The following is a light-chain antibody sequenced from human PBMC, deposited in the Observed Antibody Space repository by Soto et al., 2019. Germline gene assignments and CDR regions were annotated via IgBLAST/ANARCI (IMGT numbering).Light chain of an antibody. CDR3: QQRYNWPLT. Sequence: EIVFTQSPATLSLSPGERATLSCRASQSVSSSLAWYQQKPGQAPRLLIYAASNRATGIPARFSGSGSGTDFTLTISSLEPEDFAIYYCQQRYNWPLTFGGGTKVDIK. CDR2: AAS. J-gene: IGKJ4*01. V-gene: IGKV3-11*01. CDR1: QSVSSS.